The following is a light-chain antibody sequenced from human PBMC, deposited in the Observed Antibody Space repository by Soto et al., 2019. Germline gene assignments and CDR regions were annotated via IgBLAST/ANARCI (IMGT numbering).Light chain of an antibody. CDR2: DAS. CDR3: QQSSNCPWT. Sequence: EIVLTQSPATLSLSPGERATLSCRASQSVRSNLAWYQQKPGQAPRLLIYDASNRATGIPGRFSGSGSGTDITLTISNLDPEDFAVYYCQQSSNCPWTFGQGAKVEIK. V-gene: IGKV3-11*01. J-gene: IGKJ1*01. CDR1: QSVRSN.